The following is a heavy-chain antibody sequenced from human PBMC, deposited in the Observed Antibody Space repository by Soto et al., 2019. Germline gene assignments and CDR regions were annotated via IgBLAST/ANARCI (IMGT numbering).Heavy chain of an antibody. CDR3: AKDIDDYVLSWYFDY. V-gene: IGHV3-30*18. CDR2: ISYDGSNK. D-gene: IGHD3-16*01. CDR1: GFTFSSYG. Sequence: GPLLLSCSASGFTFSSYGMHWVRQAPGKGLEWVAVISYDGSNKYYADSVKGRFTISRDNSKNTLYLQMNSLRAEDTAVYYCAKDIDDYVLSWYFDYWGQGTLVSVSS. J-gene: IGHJ4*02.